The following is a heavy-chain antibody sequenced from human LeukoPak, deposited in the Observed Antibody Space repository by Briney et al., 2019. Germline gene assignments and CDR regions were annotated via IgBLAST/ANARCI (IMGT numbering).Heavy chain of an antibody. J-gene: IGHJ4*02. Sequence: PSETLSLTCTVSDDSISDYYRGWIRQPPGKGLEWIGYIHNSGTSTYNLSLKSRVTISADTSKNQFSLKLSSVTAADTAVYYCARGGVDTAIWYFDYWGQGALVTVSS. D-gene: IGHD5-18*01. V-gene: IGHV4-59*12. CDR3: ARGGVDTAIWYFDY. CDR1: DDSISDYY. CDR2: IHNSGTS.